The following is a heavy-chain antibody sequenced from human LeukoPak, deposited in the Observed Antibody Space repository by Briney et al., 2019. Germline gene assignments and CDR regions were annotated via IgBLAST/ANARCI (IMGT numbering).Heavy chain of an antibody. D-gene: IGHD6-13*01. CDR2: IYYSGSI. V-gene: IGHV4-39*07. J-gene: IGHJ4*02. Sequence: TSSETLSLTCTVSGGSIRTSSYYWGWIRQPPGKGLEWIGSIYYSGSIYSNGSLKSRVTISVETSKNQFSLKLSSVTAADTAMYYCARVRAAAVPYYFDYWGRGTLVTVSS. CDR1: GGSIRTSSYY. CDR3: ARVRAAAVPYYFDY.